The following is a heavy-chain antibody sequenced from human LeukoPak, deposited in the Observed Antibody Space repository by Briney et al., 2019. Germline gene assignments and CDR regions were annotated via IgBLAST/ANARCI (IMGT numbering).Heavy chain of an antibody. D-gene: IGHD6-19*01. CDR1: GYTFTGYY. CDR2: INPNSGGT. V-gene: IGHV1-2*02. CDR3: ARDRVAVAGNTLGY. J-gene: IGHJ4*02. Sequence: ASVKVSCKASGYTFTGYYMHWVRQAPGQGLEWMGWINPNSGGTNYAQKFQGRVTMTRDTSISTAFMELSRLRSDDTAVYYCARDRVAVAGNTLGYWGQGTLVTVSS.